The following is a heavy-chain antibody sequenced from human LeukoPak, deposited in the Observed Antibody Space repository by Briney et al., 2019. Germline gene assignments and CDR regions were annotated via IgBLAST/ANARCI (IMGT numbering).Heavy chain of an antibody. CDR1: GFTFSTNS. CDR2: ISSLSDYI. J-gene: IGHJ4*02. CDR3: ATTLTRDSSGSYGALDY. Sequence: KAGGSLRLSCAASGFTFSTNSMNWVRQAPGKGLEWVSSISSLSDYIYYADSLKGRFTISRDNAKNSLYLQVNSLRVEDTAVYYCATTLTRDSSGSYGALDYWGQGTLVTVSS. V-gene: IGHV3-21*01. D-gene: IGHD6-19*01.